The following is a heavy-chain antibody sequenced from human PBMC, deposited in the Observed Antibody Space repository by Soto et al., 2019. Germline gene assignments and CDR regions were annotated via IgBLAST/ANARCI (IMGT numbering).Heavy chain of an antibody. CDR3: ARPYFSSSSMFDY. D-gene: IGHD6-6*01. CDR1: GDSISSSTYY. V-gene: IGHV4-39*01. Sequence: KTSETLSLTCTVSGDSISSSTYYWGWIRQPPGKGLEWIGCIYHTGTTYYNPSLKSRVTISVDTSKNRFSLKLSSVTAADTAVYYCARPYFSSSSMFDYWGQGTLVTVSS. J-gene: IGHJ4*02. CDR2: IYHTGTT.